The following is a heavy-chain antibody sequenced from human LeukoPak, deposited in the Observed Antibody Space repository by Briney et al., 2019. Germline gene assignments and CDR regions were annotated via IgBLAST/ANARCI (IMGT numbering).Heavy chain of an antibody. V-gene: IGHV4-4*07. CDR2: IYTSGST. CDR3: ARDRYHSSSWRNYYYYGMDV. J-gene: IGHJ6*02. Sequence: SETLSLTCTVSGSSISSYYWSWIRQPAGKGLEWIGRIYTSGSTNYNPSLKSRVTMSVDTSKNQFSLKLSSVTAADTAVYYCARDRYHSSSWRNYYYYGMDVWGQGTTVTVSS. CDR1: GSSISSYY. D-gene: IGHD6-13*01.